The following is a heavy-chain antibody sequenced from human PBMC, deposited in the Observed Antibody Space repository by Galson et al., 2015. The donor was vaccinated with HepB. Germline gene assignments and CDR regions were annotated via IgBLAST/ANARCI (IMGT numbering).Heavy chain of an antibody. CDR1: GFTFSSYA. D-gene: IGHD3-10*01. J-gene: IGHJ6*02. CDR2: ISYDGSNK. V-gene: IGHV3-30*04. CDR3: ARASYYYGSGSYYLYYYYYGMDV. Sequence: SLRLSCAASGFTFSSYAMHWVRQAPGKGLEWVAVISYDGSNKYYADSVKGRFTISRDNSKNTLYLQMNSLRAEDTAVYYCARASYYYGSGSYYLYYYYYGMDVWGQGTTVTVSS.